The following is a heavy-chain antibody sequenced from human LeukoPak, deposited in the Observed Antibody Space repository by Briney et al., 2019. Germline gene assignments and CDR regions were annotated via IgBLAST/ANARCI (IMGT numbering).Heavy chain of an antibody. J-gene: IGHJ4*02. CDR1: GDSVSSKNGA. CDR2: TYYRSKWYN. D-gene: IGHD6-19*01. Sequence: SQTLSLTCVVSGDSVSSKNGAWNWIGQSPSRGLEWLGRTYYRSKWYNDYAESMEGRMTISQDTSKNQYSLHLNSVTPDDTAVYYCARDFGTTGWHTFDYWGQGTLVTVSS. V-gene: IGHV6-1*01. CDR3: ARDFGTTGWHTFDY.